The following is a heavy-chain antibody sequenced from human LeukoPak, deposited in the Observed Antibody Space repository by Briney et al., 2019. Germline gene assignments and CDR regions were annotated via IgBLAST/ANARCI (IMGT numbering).Heavy chain of an antibody. D-gene: IGHD3-10*01. J-gene: IGHJ6*02. CDR1: GFNFDKHA. Sequence: GGSLRLSCAAFGFNFDKHAMHWVRQVPGKGLEWVSCISCNSGSIGYVDSVRGRFTVSRDNAKNSLYLQMNSLRPEDPAFYYCARDNGPGIYNKYKNMDVWGQGTTVTVSS. CDR3: ARDNGPGIYNKYKNMDV. CDR2: ISCNSGSI. V-gene: IGHV3-9*01.